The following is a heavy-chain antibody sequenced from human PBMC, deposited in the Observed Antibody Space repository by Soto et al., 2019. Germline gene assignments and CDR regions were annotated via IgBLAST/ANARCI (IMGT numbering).Heavy chain of an antibody. CDR3: ARGRGYYDFWSGYSLSDYYYGMDV. V-gene: IGHV1-8*01. Sequence: ASVKVSCKASGYTFTSYDINWGRQATGQGLEWMGWMNPNSGNTGYAQKFQGRVTMTRNTSISTAYMELSSLRSEDTAVYYCARGRGYYDFWSGYSLSDYYYGMDVWGQGTTVTVSS. D-gene: IGHD3-3*01. CDR2: MNPNSGNT. CDR1: GYTFTSYD. J-gene: IGHJ6*02.